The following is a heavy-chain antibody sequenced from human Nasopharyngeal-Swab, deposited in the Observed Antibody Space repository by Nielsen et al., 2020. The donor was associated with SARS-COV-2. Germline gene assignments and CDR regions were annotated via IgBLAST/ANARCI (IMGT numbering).Heavy chain of an antibody. CDR1: GFTFSSYA. J-gene: IGHJ4*02. V-gene: IGHV3-23*01. Sequence: GESLKISCAASGFTFSSYAMSWVRQAPGEGLEWVSAISGSGGSTYYADSVKGRFTISRDNSKNTLYLQMNSLRAEDTAVYYCAKGSTYGGAVTTIDFDYWGQGTLVTVSS. CDR3: AKGSTYGGAVTTIDFDY. D-gene: IGHD2-21*02. CDR2: ISGSGGST.